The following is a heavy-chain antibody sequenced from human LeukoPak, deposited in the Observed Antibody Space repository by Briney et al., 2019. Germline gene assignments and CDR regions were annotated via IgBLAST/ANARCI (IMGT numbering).Heavy chain of an antibody. J-gene: IGHJ5*02. V-gene: IGHV3-30-3*01. CDR3: ARDGYASSSWYVSYNWFDP. CDR1: GFTFSSYA. Sequence: GGSLRLSCAASGFTFSSYAMHWVRQAPGKGLEWVAVISYDGSNKYYADSVKGRFTISRDNSKNTLYLQMNSLRAEDTAVYYCARDGYASSSWYVSYNWFDPWGQGTPVTVSS. D-gene: IGHD6-13*01. CDR2: ISYDGSNK.